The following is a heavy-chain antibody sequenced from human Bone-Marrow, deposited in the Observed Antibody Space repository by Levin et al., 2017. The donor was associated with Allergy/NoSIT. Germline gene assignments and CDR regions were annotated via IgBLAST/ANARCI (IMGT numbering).Heavy chain of an antibody. CDR1: GYTFTGYY. D-gene: IGHD3-10*01. CDR3: AARDDYYGSGSYWCKKNLQYYFDY. CDR2: INPNSGGT. Sequence: ASVKVSCKASGYTFTGYYMHWVRQAPGQGLEWMGRINPNSGGTNYAQKFQGRVTMTRDTSISTAYMELSRLRSDDTAVYYCAARDDYYGSGSYWCKKNLQYYFDYWGQGTLVTVSS. V-gene: IGHV1-2*06. J-gene: IGHJ4*02.